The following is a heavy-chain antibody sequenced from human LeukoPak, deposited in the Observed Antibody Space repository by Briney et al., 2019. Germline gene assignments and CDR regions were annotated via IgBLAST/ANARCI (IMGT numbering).Heavy chain of an antibody. D-gene: IGHD3-22*01. CDR2: IYYSGST. CDR1: GGSISSYY. V-gene: IGHV4-59*01. Sequence: PSETLSLTCTVSGGSISSYYWSWIRQPPGKGLEWIGYIYYSGSTNYNPSLKSRVTISVDTSKNQFSLKLSSVTAADTAMYYCARVADSSGYYFSEYYYYGMDVWGQGTTVTVSS. J-gene: IGHJ6*02. CDR3: ARVADSSGYYFSEYYYYGMDV.